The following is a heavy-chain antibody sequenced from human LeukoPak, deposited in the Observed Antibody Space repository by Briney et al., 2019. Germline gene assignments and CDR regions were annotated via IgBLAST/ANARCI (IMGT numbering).Heavy chain of an antibody. D-gene: IGHD6-13*01. V-gene: IGHV3-30*03. Sequence: GGSLRLSCAASGFTFSSYGMHWVRQAPGKGLEWVAVISYDGSNKYYADSVKGRFTISRDNSKNTLYLQMNSLKTEDTAVYYCTRRSSSWYYRDAFDIWGQGTMVTVSS. CDR3: TRRSSSWYYRDAFDI. CDR1: GFTFSSYG. J-gene: IGHJ3*02. CDR2: ISYDGSNK.